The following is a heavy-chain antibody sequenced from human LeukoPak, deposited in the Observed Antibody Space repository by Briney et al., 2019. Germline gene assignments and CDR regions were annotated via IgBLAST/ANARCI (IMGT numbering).Heavy chain of an antibody. J-gene: IGHJ6*03. CDR2: ISYDGSNK. CDR3: AKAWLAHIYYYYMDV. Sequence: QPGGSLRLSCAASGFTFSSYAMHWVRQAPGKGLEWVAVISYDGSNKYYADSVKGRFTISGDNSKNTVYLQMNSLRAEDTAVYYCAKAWLAHIYYYYMDVWGKGTTVTISS. CDR1: GFTFSSYA. V-gene: IGHV3-30*04. D-gene: IGHD6-19*01.